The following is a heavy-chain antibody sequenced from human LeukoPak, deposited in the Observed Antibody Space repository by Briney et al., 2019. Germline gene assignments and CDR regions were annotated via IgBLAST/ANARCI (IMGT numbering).Heavy chain of an antibody. J-gene: IGHJ4*02. V-gene: IGHV3-74*01. Sequence: GGSLRLSCAASGFTFSSYWMHWVRQAPGKGLVWVSRINTDGSSTTYADSVKGRFTFSRDNAKNTLFLQMNSLRTEDTAVYYCARGEYGSAWPNIDYWGQGTLVTVPS. D-gene: IGHD6-19*01. CDR1: GFTFSSYW. CDR3: ARGEYGSAWPNIDY. CDR2: INTDGSST.